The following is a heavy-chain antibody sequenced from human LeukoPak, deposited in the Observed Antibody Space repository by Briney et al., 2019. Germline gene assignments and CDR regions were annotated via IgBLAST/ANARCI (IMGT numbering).Heavy chain of an antibody. V-gene: IGHV4-61*02. CDR2: IYTSGST. CDR3: AREDYANAFDI. J-gene: IGHJ3*02. D-gene: IGHD4-17*01. CDR1: GGSISSGSYY. Sequence: SQTLSLTCTVSGGSISSGSYYWSWIRQPAGKGLEWIRRIYTSGSTNYNPSHKSRVTISVDTSKNQFSLKLSSVTAADTAVYYCAREDYANAFDIWGQGTMVTVSS.